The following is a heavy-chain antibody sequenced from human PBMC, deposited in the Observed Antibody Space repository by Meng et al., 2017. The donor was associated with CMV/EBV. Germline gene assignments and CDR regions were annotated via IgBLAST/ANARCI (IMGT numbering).Heavy chain of an antibody. CDR3: ARDTQRGIAAAGPFDP. CDR1: GYTFTGYY. CDR2: INPNSGGT. V-gene: IGHV1-2*02. D-gene: IGHD6-13*01. J-gene: IGHJ5*02. Sequence: ASVKVSCKASGYTFTGYYMHWVRQAPGQGLEWMGWINPNSGGTNYAQKFQGRVTMTRDTPISTAYMELSRLRSDDTAVYYCARDTQRGIAAAGPFDPWGQGTLVTVSS.